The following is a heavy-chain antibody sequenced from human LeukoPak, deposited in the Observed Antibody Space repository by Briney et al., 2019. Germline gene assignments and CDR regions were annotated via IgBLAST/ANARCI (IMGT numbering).Heavy chain of an antibody. CDR3: AKEWYYYGSGSYGDFQH. CDR2: ISGSDGST. V-gene: IGHV3-23*01. Sequence: GGSLRLSCAASGFTFSSYAMNWVRQAPGKGLEWVSAISGSDGSTYYADSVKGRFTISRDNSKNTLYLEMNSLRVEATAVYYWAKEWYYYGSGSYGDFQHWGQGTLVTVSS. J-gene: IGHJ1*01. D-gene: IGHD3-10*01. CDR1: GFTFSSYA.